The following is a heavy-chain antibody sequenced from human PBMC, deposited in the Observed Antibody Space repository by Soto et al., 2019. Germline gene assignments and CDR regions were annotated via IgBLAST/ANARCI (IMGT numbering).Heavy chain of an antibody. J-gene: IGHJ3*02. CDR1: GGSISSYY. V-gene: IGHV4-4*07. D-gene: IGHD5-12*01. Sequence: PSETLSLTCTVSGGSISSYYWSWIRQPAGKGLEWIGRIYTSGSTNYNPSLKSRVTMSVDTSKNQFSLKLSSVTAADTAVYYGARIAGEWLRLDAFDIWGQGTMVTVSS. CDR3: ARIAGEWLRLDAFDI. CDR2: IYTSGST.